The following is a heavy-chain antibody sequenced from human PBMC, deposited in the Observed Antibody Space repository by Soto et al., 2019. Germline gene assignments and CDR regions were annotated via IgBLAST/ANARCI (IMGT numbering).Heavy chain of an antibody. CDR3: ARVLTMDIVVVVATDF. CDR2: ISAYNGNT. V-gene: IGHV1-18*01. CDR1: GYTFTSYG. Sequence: GASVKVSCKASGYTFTSYGISWVRQDPGQGLEWMGWISAYNGNTNYAQKLQGRVTMTTDTSTSTAYMELRSLRSDDTAVYYCARVLTMDIVVVVATDFWGQGTLVTV. D-gene: IGHD2-15*01. J-gene: IGHJ4*02.